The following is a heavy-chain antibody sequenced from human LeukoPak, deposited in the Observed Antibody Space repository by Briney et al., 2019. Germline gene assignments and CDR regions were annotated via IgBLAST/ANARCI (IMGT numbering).Heavy chain of an antibody. D-gene: IGHD3-3*02. V-gene: IGHV1-2*02. CDR3: ARDQFSNYSYYMDV. CDR1: GGTFSSYA. J-gene: IGHJ6*03. Sequence: ASVKVSCKAFGGTFSSYAISWGRQVPGQGLEWMGWINHNSGGTNYAQKFQGRVTMTRDTSISTAYMELSRLRSDDTAMYYCARDQFSNYSYYMDVWGKGTTVTISS. CDR2: INHNSGGT.